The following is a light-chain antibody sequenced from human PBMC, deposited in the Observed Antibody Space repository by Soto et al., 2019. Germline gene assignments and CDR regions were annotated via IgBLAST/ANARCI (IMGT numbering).Light chain of an antibody. V-gene: IGLV2-14*03. CDR3: GSYTSSSAVI. CDR2: DVN. Sequence: QSALTQPASMSGSLGQSITISCTGTSSDVGSYNYVSWYQHHPGKALKVLIYDVNHRPSGVSNRFSGSKSGSTASLTISGLQAEDEADYFCGSYTSSSAVIFGGGTTVTVL. CDR1: SSDVGSYNY. J-gene: IGLJ2*01.